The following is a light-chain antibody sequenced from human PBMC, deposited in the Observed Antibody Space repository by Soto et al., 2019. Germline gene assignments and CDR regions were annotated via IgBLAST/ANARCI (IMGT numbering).Light chain of an antibody. V-gene: IGKV1-5*01. CDR1: QSVNNW. CDR3: QQYNSYWT. CDR2: DAS. Sequence: DIQMTQHPSTLSASVGERVTISCRASQSVNNWLAWYQRKPGKAPKLLIHDASTLESGIPSRFSGSGSGTEFTLTISSLQPDDFATYYCQQYNSYWTFGQGTKVDIK. J-gene: IGKJ1*01.